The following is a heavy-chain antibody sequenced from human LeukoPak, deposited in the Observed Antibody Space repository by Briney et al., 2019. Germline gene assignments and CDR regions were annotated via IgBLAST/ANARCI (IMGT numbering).Heavy chain of an antibody. V-gene: IGHV3-23*01. D-gene: IGHD3-10*01. J-gene: IGHJ4*02. CDR1: GFTFSSHA. CDR2: FNDTGSST. Sequence: GGSLRLSCAASGFTFSSHAMTWVRQAPGKGLEGVSSFNDTGSSTYYADSVKGRFTISRDNSKNTLYLQMTNLRAEDTAVYFCAKDLLRIYWRTFDSWGQGALVIVSS. CDR3: AKDLLRIYWRTFDS.